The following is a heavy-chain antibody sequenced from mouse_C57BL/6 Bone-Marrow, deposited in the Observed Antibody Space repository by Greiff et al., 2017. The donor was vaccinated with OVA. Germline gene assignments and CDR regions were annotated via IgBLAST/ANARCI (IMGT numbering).Heavy chain of an antibody. CDR1: GYTFTSYW. J-gene: IGHJ3*01. D-gene: IGHD2-2*01. CDR3: ARSQKGGLFYGYLFAY. V-gene: IGHV1-55*01. Sequence: VQLQQPGAELVKPGASVKMSCKASGYTFTSYWITWVKQRPGQGLEWIGDIYPGSGGTNYNEKFKSKATLNVATCSRTAYMQINRLTSEGSAVYYCARSQKGGLFYGYLFAYWGQGTLVTVSA. CDR2: IYPGSGGT.